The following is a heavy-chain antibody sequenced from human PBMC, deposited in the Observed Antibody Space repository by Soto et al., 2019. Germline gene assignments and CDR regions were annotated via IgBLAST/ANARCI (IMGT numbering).Heavy chain of an antibody. CDR2: ISGSGGST. Sequence: GGSLSLSCAASGFTFSSYAMSWVRQAPGKGLEWVSAISGSGGSTYYADSVKGRFTISRDNSKNTLYLQMNSLRAEDTAVYYCAKDSPKPLYGDYVLEHYGMDVWGQGTTVTVSS. CDR3: AKDSPKPLYGDYVLEHYGMDV. J-gene: IGHJ6*02. CDR1: GFTFSSYA. V-gene: IGHV3-23*01. D-gene: IGHD4-17*01.